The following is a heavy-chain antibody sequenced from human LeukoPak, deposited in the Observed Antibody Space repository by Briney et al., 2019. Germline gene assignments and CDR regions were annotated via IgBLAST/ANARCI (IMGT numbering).Heavy chain of an antibody. V-gene: IGHV4-61*02. CDR3: GSVTTGGYYNC. CDR1: GGSISSGRYY. J-gene: IGHJ4*02. Sequence: SQTLSLTCTVSGGSISSGRYYWSWIRQPAGKGLEWIGRIYTSGSTNYNPSLKSRVTISVDASKNQFSLKLNSVTAADTAVYYCGSVTTGGYYNCWGQGTLVTVSS. CDR2: IYTSGST. D-gene: IGHD3-22*01.